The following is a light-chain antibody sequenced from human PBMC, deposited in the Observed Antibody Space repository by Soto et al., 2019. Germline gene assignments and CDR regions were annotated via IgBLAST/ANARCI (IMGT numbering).Light chain of an antibody. Sequence: QSVLTQPRSVSGSPGQSVTISYTGTSSDVGGYNYVSWYQQHPGKAPKLMIYDVSKRPSGVPDRFSGSKSGNTASLTISGLQAEDEADYYCCSYAGSYTYVFGTGTRSPS. CDR3: CSYAGSYTYV. CDR2: DVS. J-gene: IGLJ1*01. CDR1: SSDVGGYNY. V-gene: IGLV2-11*01.